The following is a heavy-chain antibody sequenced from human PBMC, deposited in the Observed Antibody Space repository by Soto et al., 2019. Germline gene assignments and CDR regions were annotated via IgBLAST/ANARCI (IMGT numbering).Heavy chain of an antibody. CDR3: AREGQLERPGYYGMDV. J-gene: IGHJ6*02. CDR1: GDSVSSNSAA. CDR2: TYYRSKWYN. Sequence: SQTLSLTCAISGDSVSSNSAAWNWIRQSPSRGLEWLGRTYYRSKWYNDYAVSVKSRITINPDASKNQFSLQLNSVTPEDTAVYYCAREGQLERPGYYGMDVWGRGTTVTVSS. D-gene: IGHD1-1*01. V-gene: IGHV6-1*01.